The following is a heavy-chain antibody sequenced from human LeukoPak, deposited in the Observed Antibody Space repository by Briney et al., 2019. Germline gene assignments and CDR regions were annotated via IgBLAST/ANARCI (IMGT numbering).Heavy chain of an antibody. Sequence: PGGSLRLSCAASGFTFSSYAMSWVRQAPGKGLEWVSAISGSGGSTYYADSVKGRFTISRDNSKNTLYLQMNSLRAEDTAVYYCAKDQSLWFGELPFDYWGQGTLVTVSS. V-gene: IGHV3-23*01. J-gene: IGHJ4*02. CDR2: ISGSGGST. D-gene: IGHD3-10*01. CDR3: AKDQSLWFGELPFDY. CDR1: GFTFSSYA.